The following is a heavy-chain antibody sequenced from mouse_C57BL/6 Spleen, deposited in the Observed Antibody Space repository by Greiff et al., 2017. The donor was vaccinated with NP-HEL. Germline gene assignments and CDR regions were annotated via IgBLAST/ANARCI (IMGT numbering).Heavy chain of an antibody. J-gene: IGHJ1*02. Sequence: EVKLMESGAELVRPGASVKLSCTASGFNIKDYYMHWVKQRPEQGLEWIGRIDPEDGDTDYAPKFQGKATMTADTSSNTAYLQLSSLTSEDTAVYYCIPIFYVNFYWYYGVWGTVTTVTVAS. CDR1: GFNIKDYY. D-gene: IGHD2-1*01. CDR3: IPIFYVNFYWYYGV. V-gene: IGHV14-1*01. CDR2: IDPEDGDT.